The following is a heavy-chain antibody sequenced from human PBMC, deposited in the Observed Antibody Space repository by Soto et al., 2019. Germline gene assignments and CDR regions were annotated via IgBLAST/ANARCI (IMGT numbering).Heavy chain of an antibody. CDR2: ISAYNGNT. V-gene: IGHV1-18*01. Sequence: ASVKVSCKASGYTFTSYGISWVRQAPGQGLEWMGWISAYNGNTNYAQKLQGRVTMTTDTSTSTAYMELRSLRSDVTAVYYCARVPPRPPFCVASDWGQGTLVTVSS. J-gene: IGHJ4*02. CDR3: ARVPPRPPFCVASD. CDR1: GYTFTSYG. D-gene: IGHD2-21*01.